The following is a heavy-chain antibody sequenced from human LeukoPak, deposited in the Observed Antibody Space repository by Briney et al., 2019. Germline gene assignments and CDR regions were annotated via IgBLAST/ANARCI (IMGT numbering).Heavy chain of an antibody. CDR1: GYTFTSYG. CDR2: ISAYNGNT. D-gene: IGHD2-15*01. CDR3: ARDRADCSGASCYYHFDY. V-gene: IGHV1-18*01. Sequence: ASVKVSCKASGYTFTSYGISWVRQAPGQGLEWMGWISAYNGNTNYAQKLQGRVTMTTDTSTSSAYMELRSLRSDDTAVYYCARDRADCSGASCYYHFDYWGQGTLVTVSS. J-gene: IGHJ4*02.